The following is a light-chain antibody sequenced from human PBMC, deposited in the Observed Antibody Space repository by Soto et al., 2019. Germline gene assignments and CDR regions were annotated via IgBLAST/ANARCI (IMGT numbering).Light chain of an antibody. J-gene: IGKJ4*01. V-gene: IGKV1-39*01. CDR3: KPSYSTPGLT. CDR1: QSISSY. Sequence: DIQMTHSPSSLSASVGDRVTITCRASQSISSYLNWYQQKPGKAPKLLIYAASSLESRVPSRFRGSACATTFTLTNSSLQPDDCATYYCKPSYSTPGLTFGAGT. CDR2: AAS.